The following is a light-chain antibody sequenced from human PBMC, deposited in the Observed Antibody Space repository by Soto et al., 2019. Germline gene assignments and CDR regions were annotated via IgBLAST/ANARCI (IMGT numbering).Light chain of an antibody. CDR2: AAS. J-gene: IGKJ2*01. Sequence: DIQMTQSPSSLSASVGDRVTITCRASQSISNYLNWYQQKPGKAPELLIYAASSLQSGVPSRFSGSGSGTDFSLTFSSLQPEDFATYYCQQSYSTLMYTFGQGTKLEIK. CDR1: QSISNY. V-gene: IGKV1-39*01. CDR3: QQSYSTLMYT.